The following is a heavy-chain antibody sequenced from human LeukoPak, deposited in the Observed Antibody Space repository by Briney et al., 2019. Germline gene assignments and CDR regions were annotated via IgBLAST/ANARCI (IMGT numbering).Heavy chain of an antibody. J-gene: IGHJ4*02. V-gene: IGHV4-31*03. CDR1: GGSISSGGYY. CDR2: ISYSGST. D-gene: IGHD3-22*01. CDR3: ARHHEGLYYEGSGYFPPLFDY. Sequence: PSETLSLTCTVSGGSISSGGYYWSWIRQHPGKGLEWIGYISYSGSTNYNPSLKSRVTISVDKSKNQFSLKLSSVTAADTAVYFCARHHEGLYYEGSGYFPPLFDYWGQGTLVTVPS.